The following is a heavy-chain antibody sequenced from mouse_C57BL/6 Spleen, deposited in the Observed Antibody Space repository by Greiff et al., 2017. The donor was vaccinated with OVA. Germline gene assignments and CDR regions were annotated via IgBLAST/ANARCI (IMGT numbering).Heavy chain of an antibody. CDR3: ARGTYYYAMDY. CDR2: SRNKANDYKT. Sequence: EVKLMESGGGLVQSGRSLRLSCATSGFTFSDFYMEWVRQAPGKGLEWIAASRNKANDYKTEYSASVKGRFIVSRDTSQSILYLQMNALRAEDTAIYYCARGTYYYAMDYWGQGTSVTVSS. J-gene: IGHJ4*01. V-gene: IGHV7-1*01. CDR1: GFTFSDFY.